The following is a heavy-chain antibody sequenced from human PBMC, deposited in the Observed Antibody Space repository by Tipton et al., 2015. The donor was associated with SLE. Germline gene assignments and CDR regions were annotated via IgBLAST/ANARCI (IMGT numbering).Heavy chain of an antibody. CDR2: IYYSGRK. CDR3: ARQGAAVTMSGWFDP. CDR1: GGSIGSRSHY. Sequence: TLSLTCTVSGGSIGSRSHYWGWIRQSPGKGLEWIGSIYYSGRKYYNPSLKSRVTVSVDTSKNQFSLNLKSVTAADTAVYYCARQGAAVTMSGWFDPWGQGTLFTVSS. V-gene: IGHV4-39*01. D-gene: IGHD4-17*01. J-gene: IGHJ5*02.